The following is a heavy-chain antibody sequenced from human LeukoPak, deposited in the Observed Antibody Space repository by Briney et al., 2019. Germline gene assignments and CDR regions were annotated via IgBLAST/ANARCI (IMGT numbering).Heavy chain of an antibody. V-gene: IGHV1-8*01. Sequence: ASVKVSCKASGYTFTGYDINWVRQATGQGLEWMGWMNPNSGNTGYAQKFQGRVTLTRNTSISTAYMELSSLRSEDAAVYYCARGLGRTAMVTRGEVRFDYWGQGTLVTVSS. CDR1: GYTFTGYD. CDR2: MNPNSGNT. J-gene: IGHJ4*02. D-gene: IGHD5-18*01. CDR3: ARGLGRTAMVTRGEVRFDY.